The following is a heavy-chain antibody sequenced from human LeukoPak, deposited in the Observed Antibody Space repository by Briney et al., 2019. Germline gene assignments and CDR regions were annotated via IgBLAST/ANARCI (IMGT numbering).Heavy chain of an antibody. V-gene: IGHV3-74*01. CDR3: ARTRTLPIAGGFDT. CDR1: GFTFSSYD. CDR2: ISTDGSST. D-gene: IGHD3-16*01. Sequence: GGSLRLSCAASGFTFSSYDMHWVRQGPGKGLVWVSRISTDGSSTDYADSVKGRFTISRENAKNTLYLQMNSLRAEDTAVYYCARTRTLPIAGGFDTWGQGTLVTVSS. J-gene: IGHJ5*02.